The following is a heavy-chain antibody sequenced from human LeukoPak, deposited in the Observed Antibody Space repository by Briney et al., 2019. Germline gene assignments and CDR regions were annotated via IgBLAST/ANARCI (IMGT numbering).Heavy chain of an antibody. V-gene: IGHV4-30-2*01. CDR3: ARVALRFLEPDAFDI. J-gene: IGHJ3*02. D-gene: IGHD3-3*01. Sequence: SQTLSLTCTLSGGSISSGGYYWSWIRQPPGKGLEWIGYIYHSGSTYYNPSLKSRVTISVDRSKNQFSLKLSSVTAADTAVYYCARVALRFLEPDAFDIWGQGTMVTVSS. CDR2: IYHSGST. CDR1: GGSISSGGYY.